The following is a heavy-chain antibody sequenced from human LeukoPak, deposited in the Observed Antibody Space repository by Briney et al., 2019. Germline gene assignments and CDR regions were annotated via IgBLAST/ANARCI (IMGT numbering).Heavy chain of an antibody. V-gene: IGHV3-23*01. CDR3: AKDRVSPGFNLFDP. CDR2: INGRGDNT. CDR1: GFTFSSYA. Sequence: GGSLRLSCAASGFTFSSYAMNWVRHAPGKGREWVSAINGRGDNTYYADSVKGRFTISRDNSKSTLFLQMNSLRAEDTAIYYCAKDRVSPGFNLFDPWGQGTLVTVSS. J-gene: IGHJ5*02. D-gene: IGHD2/OR15-2a*01.